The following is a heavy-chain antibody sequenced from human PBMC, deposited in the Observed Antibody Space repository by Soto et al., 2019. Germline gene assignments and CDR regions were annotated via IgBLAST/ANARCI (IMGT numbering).Heavy chain of an antibody. CDR1: GGSISSGGYY. V-gene: IGHV4-31*03. D-gene: IGHD3-16*01. Sequence: QVQLQESGPGLVKPSQTLSLTCTVSGGSISSGGYYWSWIRQHPGKGLEWIGYIYYSGSTYYNPSLKSRVTISVDTSKNPFSLKLSAVTAADTAVYYCARDRATLGGMDVWGQGTTVTVSS. CDR2: IYYSGST. CDR3: ARDRATLGGMDV. J-gene: IGHJ6*02.